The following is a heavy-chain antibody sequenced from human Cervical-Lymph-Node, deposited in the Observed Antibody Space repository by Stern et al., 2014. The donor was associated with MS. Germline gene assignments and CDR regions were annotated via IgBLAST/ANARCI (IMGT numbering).Heavy chain of an antibody. CDR2: IIPVFGTT. D-gene: IGHD1-26*01. CDR1: GDTFNTSG. V-gene: IGHV1-69*06. Sequence: QVQLMQSGAEVKKPGSSVKVSCKTSGDTFNTSGISWVRQAPGQGLEWMGGIIPVFGTTNYARKFQGRLTVTADKSTSTVYMALSSLRSEDTAVYYCARDLGVGPTVSWGQGTRVTVSS. J-gene: IGHJ5*02. CDR3: ARDLGVGPTVS.